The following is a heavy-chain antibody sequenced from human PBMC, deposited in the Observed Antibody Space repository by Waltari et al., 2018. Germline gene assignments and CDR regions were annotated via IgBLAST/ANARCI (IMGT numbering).Heavy chain of an antibody. Sequence: QVQLQESGPGLVKPSETLSLTCTVSGGSISSYYWSWIRQPPGKGLEWIGYIYYSGSTNHNTSLKSRVTRSVDTSKNQFSLKLSSVTAADTAVYYCARVPYRGSSGYYPKYYYYYMDVWGKGTTVTISS. J-gene: IGHJ6*03. CDR3: ARVPYRGSSGYYPKYYYYYMDV. CDR2: IYYSGST. V-gene: IGHV4-59*01. D-gene: IGHD3-22*01. CDR1: GGSISSYY.